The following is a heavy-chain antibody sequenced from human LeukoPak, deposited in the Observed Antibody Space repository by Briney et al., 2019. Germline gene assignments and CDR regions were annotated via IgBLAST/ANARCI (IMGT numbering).Heavy chain of an antibody. Sequence: GGSLRLSCAASGFTFSSPAMTWVRQAPGKGLEWVSSLTGGSDNSEHADSVKGRFSISRDNSKNTLYLQMNSLRAEDTAVYYCAKVSKWELRTGYFDYWGQGTLVTVSS. CDR2: LTGGSDNS. CDR3: AKVSKWELRTGYFDY. J-gene: IGHJ4*02. V-gene: IGHV3-23*01. CDR1: GFTFSSPA. D-gene: IGHD1-26*01.